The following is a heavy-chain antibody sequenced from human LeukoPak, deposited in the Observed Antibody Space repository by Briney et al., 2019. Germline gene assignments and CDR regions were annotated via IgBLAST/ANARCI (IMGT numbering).Heavy chain of an antibody. CDR3: ARSPDPVVPAATLDY. V-gene: IGHV1-18*01. CDR1: GYTFTSYG. Sequence: ASVKVSCKASGYTFTSYGISWVRQAPGQGLEWMGWISAYNGNTNYAQKLQGRVTMTTDTSTSTAYMKLRSPRSDDTAVYYCARSPDPVVPAATLDYWGQGTLVTVSS. CDR2: ISAYNGNT. D-gene: IGHD2-2*01. J-gene: IGHJ4*02.